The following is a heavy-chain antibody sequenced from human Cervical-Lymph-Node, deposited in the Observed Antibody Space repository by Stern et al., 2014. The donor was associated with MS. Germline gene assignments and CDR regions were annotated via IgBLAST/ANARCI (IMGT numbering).Heavy chain of an antibody. Sequence: EVHLVESGGGLVQPGRSLRLSCRASQITFDDYGFHWVRQVPGKGLEWVAGIGGKSATKVYADSVKGRFTISRDTARDSLDLQMNNLTPDDTALYYCAKSYSSSWSGWIDSWGQGILVTVSS. V-gene: IGHV3-9*01. J-gene: IGHJ5*01. CDR1: QITFDDYG. CDR3: AKSYSSSWSGWIDS. D-gene: IGHD6-13*01. CDR2: IGGKSATK.